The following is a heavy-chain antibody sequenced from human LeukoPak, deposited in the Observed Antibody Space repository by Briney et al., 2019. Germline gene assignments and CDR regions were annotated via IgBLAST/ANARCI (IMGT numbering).Heavy chain of an antibody. CDR1: GYTFTDYY. Sequence: SVKVSCKASGYTFTDYYMHWVRQAPGQGLEWMGWIDPNSGGTHYAQRFQDRVTMTRDTSISTAYMELSRLRSDDTAVYYCARDGSLSAGYKYVHDAFDSWGQGTMGTVSA. D-gene: IGHD3-9*01. V-gene: IGHV1-2*02. CDR2: IDPNSGGT. J-gene: IGHJ3*02. CDR3: ARDGSLSAGYKYVHDAFDS.